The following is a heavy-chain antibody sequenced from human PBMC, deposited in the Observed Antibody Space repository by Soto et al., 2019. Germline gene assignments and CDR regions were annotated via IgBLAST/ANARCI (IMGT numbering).Heavy chain of an antibody. CDR2: ISGYSGSA. Sequence: QVQLVQSGAEVKKPGASVKVSCKASGYSFTPYGISWVRQAPGQGLEWMGWISGYSGSADYAEKFQGRVTMTTDTSTRTAYMELRSLRSDDTAVYYCARHDPLPKWGAFDLWGQGTVVSVSS. CDR1: GYSFTPYG. V-gene: IGHV1-18*01. J-gene: IGHJ3*01. CDR3: ARHDPLPKWGAFDL. D-gene: IGHD1-1*01.